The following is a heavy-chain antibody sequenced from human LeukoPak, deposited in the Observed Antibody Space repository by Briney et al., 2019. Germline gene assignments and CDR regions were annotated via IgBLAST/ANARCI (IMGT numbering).Heavy chain of an antibody. J-gene: IGHJ4*02. V-gene: IGHV3-7*01. D-gene: IGHD3-10*01. Sequence: GGSLRLSCAASEFTFSNYAMSWVRKAPGKGLEWVANIKQDGSEKYYVDSVKGRFTISRDNAKNSLYLQMNSLRAEDTAVYYCARVPPRILWFGELSTYYFDYWGQGTLVTVSS. CDR1: EFTFSNYA. CDR2: IKQDGSEK. CDR3: ARVPPRILWFGELSTYYFDY.